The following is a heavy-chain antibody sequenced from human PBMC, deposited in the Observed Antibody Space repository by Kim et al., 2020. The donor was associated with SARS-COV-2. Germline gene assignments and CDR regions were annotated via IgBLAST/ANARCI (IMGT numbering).Heavy chain of an antibody. Sequence: SVKVSCKASGGTFSSYAISWVRQAPGQGLEWMGGIIPIFGTANYAQKFQGRVTITADESTSTAYMELSSLRSEDTAVYYCARRGILVGGMDVWGQGTTVTVSS. CDR3: ARRGILVGGMDV. CDR2: IIPIFGTA. D-gene: IGHD2-15*01. J-gene: IGHJ6*02. V-gene: IGHV1-69*13. CDR1: GGTFSSYA.